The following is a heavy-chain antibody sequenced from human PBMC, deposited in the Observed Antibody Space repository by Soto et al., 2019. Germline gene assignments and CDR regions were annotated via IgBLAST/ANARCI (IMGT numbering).Heavy chain of an antibody. D-gene: IGHD3-10*01. V-gene: IGHV4-34*01. Sequence: SETLSLTCAVYGGSFSGYYWRWIRQPPGKGLEWIGEINHSGSTNYNPSLKSRVTISVDTSKNQFSLKLSSVTAADTAVYYCARGGGSGSYYKVYYYGMDVWGQGTTVT. CDR1: GGSFSGYY. CDR2: INHSGST. J-gene: IGHJ6*02. CDR3: ARGGGSGSYYKVYYYGMDV.